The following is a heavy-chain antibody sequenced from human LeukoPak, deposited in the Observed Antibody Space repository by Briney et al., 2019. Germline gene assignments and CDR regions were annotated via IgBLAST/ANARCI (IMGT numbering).Heavy chain of an antibody. V-gene: IGHV1-18*01. J-gene: IGHJ4*02. CDR3: ARDHNWNPLVY. Sequence: ASVKVSCKASGYSFINSGISWVRQAPGQGLEWMGWISTYNANTKYAQNLQGRVTMTTDTSTSTAYMALRGLRSDDTAVYYCARDHNWNPLVYWGQGTLVTVSS. D-gene: IGHD1-20*01. CDR2: ISTYNANT. CDR1: GYSFINSG.